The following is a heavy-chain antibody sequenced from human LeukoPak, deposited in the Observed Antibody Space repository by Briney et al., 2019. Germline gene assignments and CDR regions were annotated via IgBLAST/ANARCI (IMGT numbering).Heavy chain of an antibody. Sequence: ASVKVSCKASGYTFTGYYMHWVRQAPGQGLEWMGWINPNSGGTNYAQKFQGRVTMTRDTSISTAYMELSRLRSDDTAVYYCARIDDYGGSVDYWGQGTLVTVSS. V-gene: IGHV1-2*02. CDR3: ARIDDYGGSVDY. J-gene: IGHJ4*02. CDR2: INPNSGGT. CDR1: GYTFTGYY. D-gene: IGHD4-23*01.